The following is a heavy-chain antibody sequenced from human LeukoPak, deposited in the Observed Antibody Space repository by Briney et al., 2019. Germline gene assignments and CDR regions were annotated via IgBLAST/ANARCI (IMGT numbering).Heavy chain of an antibody. J-gene: IGHJ4*02. D-gene: IGHD6-19*01. Sequence: PSETLSLTCTVSGGSITSYYWSWIRQPAGKGLEWIGRIYSSGSTNYNPSLKSRVTMSVDTSKNHFSLKLTSVTAADTAVYYCARTTVAVGWDYWGQGSLVAVSS. CDR3: ARTTVAVGWDY. V-gene: IGHV4-4*07. CDR1: GGSITSYY. CDR2: IYSSGST.